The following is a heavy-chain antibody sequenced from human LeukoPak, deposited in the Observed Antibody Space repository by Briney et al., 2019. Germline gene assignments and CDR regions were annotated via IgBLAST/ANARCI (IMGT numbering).Heavy chain of an antibody. Sequence: SETLSLTCTVSGYSISSGYYWSWIRQPPGKGLEWIAYSYYSGSTNYNPSLKSRVTISVDTSKDQFSLKLSSVTAADTAVYYCARSNGDYDLDAFDIWGQGTMVTVSS. CDR3: ARSNGDYDLDAFDI. CDR2: SYYSGST. J-gene: IGHJ3*02. CDR1: GYSISSGYY. D-gene: IGHD4-17*01. V-gene: IGHV4-38-2*02.